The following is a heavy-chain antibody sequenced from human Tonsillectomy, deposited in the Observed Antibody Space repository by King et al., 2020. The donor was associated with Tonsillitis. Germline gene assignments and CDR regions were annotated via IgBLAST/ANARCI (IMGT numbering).Heavy chain of an antibody. CDR3: ARTGVPTYYYYYIDV. J-gene: IGHJ6*03. V-gene: IGHV3-30-3*01. D-gene: IGHD3-10*01. CDR2: ISNDGSNK. Sequence: VQLVESGGGVVQPGRSLRLSCAASRFSFSSYTMYWVRQAPGKGLEWVAVISNDGSNKYYADSVKGRFTISRDNSKNTLYLQMNSLRVEDTAVYYCARTGVPTYYYYYIDVWGKGTTVTVSS. CDR1: RFSFSSYT.